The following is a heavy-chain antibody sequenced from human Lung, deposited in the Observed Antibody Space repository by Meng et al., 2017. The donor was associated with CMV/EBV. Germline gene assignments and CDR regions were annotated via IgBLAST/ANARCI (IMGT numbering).Heavy chain of an antibody. Sequence: SXTXSLXCTVSGGSISSSSYYWGWIRQPPGQGLEWIGSIYYSGNTYYKPSLQSRVTITADTSKSQFSLGLSSVTAADTAVYYCASLPKMGIATTGPHSGQGXLVPSPQ. CDR1: GGSISSSSYY. J-gene: IGHJ4*02. CDR2: IYYSGNT. V-gene: IGHV4-39*07. D-gene: IGHD6-13*01. CDR3: ASLPKMGIATTGPH.